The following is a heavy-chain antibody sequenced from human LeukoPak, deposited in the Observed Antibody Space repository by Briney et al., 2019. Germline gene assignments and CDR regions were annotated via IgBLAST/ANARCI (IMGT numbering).Heavy chain of an antibody. CDR1: GGSFSGYY. D-gene: IGHD1-1*01. J-gene: IGHJ6*03. CDR2: INHSGST. V-gene: IGHV4-34*01. CDR3: ARGGRNDWSYYYYYYMDV. Sequence: PSETLSLTCAVYGGSFSGYYWSWIRQPPGKGLEWIGEINHSGSTNYDPSLKSRVTISVDTSKNQFSLKLSSVTAADTAVYYCARGGRNDWSYYYYYYMDVWGKGTTVTVSS.